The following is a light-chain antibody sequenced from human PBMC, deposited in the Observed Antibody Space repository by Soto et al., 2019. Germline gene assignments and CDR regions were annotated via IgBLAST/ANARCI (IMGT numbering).Light chain of an antibody. V-gene: IGLV2-14*01. Sequence: QSALTQPASVSGSPGQSITISCTGTSSDVGGYNYVSWYQQHPGKAPKLMIYDVSNRPSGVSNRFSGSKSGNTASLTISGHQPEDEAEYYCGSYTSSSTLVVFGSGTKLTVL. CDR1: SSDVGGYNY. CDR3: GSYTSSSTLVV. J-gene: IGLJ1*01. CDR2: DVS.